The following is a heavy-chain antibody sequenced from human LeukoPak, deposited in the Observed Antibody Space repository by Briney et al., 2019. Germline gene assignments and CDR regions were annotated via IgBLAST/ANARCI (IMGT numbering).Heavy chain of an antibody. CDR3: ARVYCSSTSCYSAYYYYYMDV. V-gene: IGHV4-4*02. CDR2: IYYSGST. J-gene: IGHJ6*03. Sequence: SETLSLTCAVSGGSISSSNWWSWVRQPPGKGLEWIGSIYYSGSTYYNPSLKSRVTISVDTSKNQFSLKLSSVTAADTAVYYCARVYCSSTSCYSAYYYYYMDVWGKGTTVTVSS. D-gene: IGHD2-2*01. CDR1: GGSISSSNW.